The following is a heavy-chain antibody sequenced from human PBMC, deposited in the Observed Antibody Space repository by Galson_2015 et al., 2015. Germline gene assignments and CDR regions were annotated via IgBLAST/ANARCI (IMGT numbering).Heavy chain of an antibody. CDR2: INPNSGGT. CDR1: GYTFTGYY. Sequence: SVKVSCKASGYTFTGYYMHWVRQAPGQGLEWMGWINPNSGGTNYAQKFQGWVTMTRDTSISTAYMELSRLRSDDTAVYYCARGVVVTAIIDYWGQGTLVTVSS. CDR3: ARGVVVTAIIDY. V-gene: IGHV1-2*04. J-gene: IGHJ4*02. D-gene: IGHD2-21*02.